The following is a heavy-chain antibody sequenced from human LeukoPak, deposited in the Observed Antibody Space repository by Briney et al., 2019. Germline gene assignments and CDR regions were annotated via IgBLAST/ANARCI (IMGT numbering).Heavy chain of an antibody. CDR3: VYSGNFPFDY. V-gene: IGHV3-74*01. Sequence: GGSLRLSCAASGFTFSSHWMRWVRQAPGKGLVWVSRINSDGSITNYEDSVTGRFTISRDNAKNTLYLQMNSLRAEDTAVYYCVYSGNFPFDYWGRGTLVTVSS. D-gene: IGHD1-26*01. CDR1: GFTFSSHW. J-gene: IGHJ4*02. CDR2: INSDGSIT.